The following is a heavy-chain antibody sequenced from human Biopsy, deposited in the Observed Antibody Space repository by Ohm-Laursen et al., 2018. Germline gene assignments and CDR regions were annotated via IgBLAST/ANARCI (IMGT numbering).Heavy chain of an antibody. CDR2: ISHTGYT. CDR3: ARGSNEYGGLYFPH. V-gene: IGHV4-59*11. Sequence: ETLSLTCTVSGGSFRGHYWTWIRQPPGKGLEWIGHISHTGYTSYKPSLKSRVTISLDTSRKHFSLRLTSLAAADTAVYYCARGSNEYGGLYFPHWGQGTLVTVSS. J-gene: IGHJ4*01. CDR1: GGSFRGHY. D-gene: IGHD4-23*01.